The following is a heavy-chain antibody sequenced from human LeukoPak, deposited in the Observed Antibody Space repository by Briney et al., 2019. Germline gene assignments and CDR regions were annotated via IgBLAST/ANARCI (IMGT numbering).Heavy chain of an antibody. Sequence: ASVKVSCKASGYTFTGYYMHWVRQAPGQGLEWMGWINPNSGGTNYAQKFQGRVTMTRDTSISTAYMELSRLRSDDTAVYYCARGTTYYYGSGSYSQEFDPWGQGTLVTASS. CDR1: GYTFTGYY. J-gene: IGHJ5*02. CDR2: INPNSGGT. V-gene: IGHV1-2*02. CDR3: ARGTTYYYGSGSYSQEFDP. D-gene: IGHD3-10*01.